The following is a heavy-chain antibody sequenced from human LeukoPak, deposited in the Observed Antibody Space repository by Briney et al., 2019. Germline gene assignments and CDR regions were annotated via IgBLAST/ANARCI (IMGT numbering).Heavy chain of an antibody. Sequence: GGSLRLSCAASGFTFSSYSMTWVRQAPGKGLEWVAFIRFDGTSEFYADSVKARFTISRDNSQNTVSLQLNNLRIEDTALYYCAKTSLSDPSGHYYYMDVWGKGTTVTVSS. D-gene: IGHD3-3*01. CDR1: GFTFSSYS. CDR3: AKTSLSDPSGHYYYMDV. CDR2: IRFDGTSE. V-gene: IGHV3-30*02. J-gene: IGHJ6*03.